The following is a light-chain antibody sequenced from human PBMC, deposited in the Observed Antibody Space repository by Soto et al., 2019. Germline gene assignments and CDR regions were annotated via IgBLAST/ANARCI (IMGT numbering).Light chain of an antibody. V-gene: IGKV1-5*03. CDR1: QNINSW. J-gene: IGKJ1*01. Sequence: DIQMTQSPSTLSASVGDRVTITCRASQNINSWLAWYQQKPGKAPNLLIYKASSLESGVPSRFSGSGSGTEFTLTISSLQPDDFATYYCQQYNSPPWTFGQGTKVEIK. CDR3: QQYNSPPWT. CDR2: KAS.